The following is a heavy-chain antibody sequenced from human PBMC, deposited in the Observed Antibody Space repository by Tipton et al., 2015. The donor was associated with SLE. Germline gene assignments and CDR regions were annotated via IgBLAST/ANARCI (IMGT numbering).Heavy chain of an antibody. Sequence: TLSLTCTVSGGSISSSRYYWSWIRQFPGKGLEWIGYVHTSGGTNYNPSLQSRVTISVDTSKNQFSPTLSSVTAAETAVYYCASGAYGSGSNYFGGWFDPWGQGTLVTVSS. CDR2: VHTSGGT. V-gene: IGHV4-61*09. J-gene: IGHJ5*02. CDR1: GGSISSSRYY. D-gene: IGHD3-10*01. CDR3: ASGAYGSGSNYFGGWFDP.